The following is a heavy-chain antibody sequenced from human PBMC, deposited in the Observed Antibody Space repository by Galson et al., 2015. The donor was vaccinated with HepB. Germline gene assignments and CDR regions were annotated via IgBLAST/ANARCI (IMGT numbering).Heavy chain of an antibody. V-gene: IGHV3-23*01. CDR2: VSGSGGNT. CDR3: ASRAFYDSGPYYYYHFDY. CDR1: GFTFSNYA. Sequence: SLRLSCATSGFTFSNYAMSWVRQAPGKGLEWVSGVSGSGGNTFYADSVNGRFTISRDNSKNTLYLQMSSLRAEDTAVYYCASRAFYDSGPYYYYHFDYWGQGALVTVSS. J-gene: IGHJ4*02. D-gene: IGHD3-22*01.